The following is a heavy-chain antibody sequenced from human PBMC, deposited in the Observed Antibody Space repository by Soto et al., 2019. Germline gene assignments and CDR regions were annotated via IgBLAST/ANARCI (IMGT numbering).Heavy chain of an antibody. CDR1: GGSFSGYY. J-gene: IGHJ6*02. Sequence: SETLSLTCAVYGGSFSGYYWSWIRQPPGKGLEWIGEINHSGSTNYNPSLKSRVTISVETSKNQFSLKRSSVTAADTAVYYCARGLSPFPSRTTVTRYYYYYYGMDVWGQGTTVTVSS. CDR3: ARGLSPFPSRTTVTRYYYYYYGMDV. D-gene: IGHD4-17*01. CDR2: INHSGST. V-gene: IGHV4-34*01.